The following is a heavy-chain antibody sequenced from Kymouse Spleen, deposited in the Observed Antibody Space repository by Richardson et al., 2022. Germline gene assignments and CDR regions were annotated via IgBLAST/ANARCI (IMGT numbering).Heavy chain of an antibody. CDR1: GFTFSSYS. Sequence: EVQLVESGGGLVQPGGSLRLSCAASGFTFSSYSMNWVRQAPGKGLEWVSYISSSSSTIYYADSVKGRFTISRDNAKNSLYLQMNSLRDEDTAVYYCAREKGQYSSPEPFFDYWGQGTLVTVSS. CDR2: ISSSSSTI. D-gene: IGHD6-6*01. V-gene: IGHV3-48*02. J-gene: IGHJ4*02. CDR3: AREKGQYSSPEPFFDY.